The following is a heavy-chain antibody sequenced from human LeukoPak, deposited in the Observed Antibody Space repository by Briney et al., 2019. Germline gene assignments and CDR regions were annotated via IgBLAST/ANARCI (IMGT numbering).Heavy chain of an antibody. J-gene: IGHJ4*02. CDR2: IYYSGST. D-gene: IGHD6-6*01. CDR3: ARHITSIAARGDY. CDR1: GGSISSYY. Sequence: SETLSLTCTVSGGSISSYYWSWIRQPPGKGLEWIGYIYYSGSTNYNPSLKSRVTISVDTSKNQFSLKLSSVTAADTAVYYCARHITSIAARGDYWGQGTLVTVSS. V-gene: IGHV4-59*08.